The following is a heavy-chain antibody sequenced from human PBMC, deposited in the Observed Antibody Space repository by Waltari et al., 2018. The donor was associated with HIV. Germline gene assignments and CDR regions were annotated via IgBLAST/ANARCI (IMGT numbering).Heavy chain of an antibody. CDR1: GGHISGYY. CDR2: IYYSGST. V-gene: IGHV4-59*01. Sequence: VQLQESGPGLVKPSENLSLTCTVSGGHISGYYWRWSRQPPGKGLEWIGYIYYSGSTNYNPSLKSRVTISVDTSKNQFSLKLSSVTAADTAVYYCVRVGTIFGVGPSWFDPWGQGTLVTVSS. D-gene: IGHD3-3*01. CDR3: VRVGTIFGVGPSWFDP. J-gene: IGHJ5*02.